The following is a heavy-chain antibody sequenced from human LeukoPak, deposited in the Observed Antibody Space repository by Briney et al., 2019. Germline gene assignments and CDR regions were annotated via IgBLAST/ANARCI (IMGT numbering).Heavy chain of an antibody. CDR2: INPNSGGT. Sequence: ASVKVSCKATGYTFTGHYIHWVRQAPGQGLEWMGWINPNSGGTKYAQKFQGRVTMTRDTSISTAYMELSKLRSDDTAVYSCARDYGFYSGLYFFDYWGQGTLVTVSS. V-gene: IGHV1-2*02. J-gene: IGHJ4*02. D-gene: IGHD1-26*01. CDR3: ARDYGFYSGLYFFDY. CDR1: GYTFTGHY.